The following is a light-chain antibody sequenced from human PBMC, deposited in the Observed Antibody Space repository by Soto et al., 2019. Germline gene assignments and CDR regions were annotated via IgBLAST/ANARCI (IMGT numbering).Light chain of an antibody. Sequence: DIQMTHSPSSLCASVGDRVTVTCLASQSISSYLNWYQQKPGKAPKLLIYAASSLQSGVPSRFSGSGSGTDFTLTISSLQPEDFATYYCQQSYSTPPGTFGQGTKVDIK. V-gene: IGKV1-39*01. CDR2: AAS. J-gene: IGKJ1*01. CDR3: QQSYSTPPGT. CDR1: QSISSY.